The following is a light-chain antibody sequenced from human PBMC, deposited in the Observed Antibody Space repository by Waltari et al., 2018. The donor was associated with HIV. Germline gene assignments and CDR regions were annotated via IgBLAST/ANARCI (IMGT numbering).Light chain of an antibody. CDR3: ATWDDSLSGPV. J-gene: IGLJ3*02. Sequence: QSVLTQPPSASGTPGQRVAISCSGSSSNIGSNYVYWYQQLPGTAPKVLIYRSNQRPSGFPDRFSGSKSGTSASLDISALRSEDEADYYCATWDDSLSGPVFGGGTKLTVL. CDR2: RSN. V-gene: IGLV1-47*01. CDR1: SSNIGSNY.